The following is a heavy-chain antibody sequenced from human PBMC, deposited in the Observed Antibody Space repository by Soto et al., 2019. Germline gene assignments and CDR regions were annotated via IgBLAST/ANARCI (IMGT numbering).Heavy chain of an antibody. CDR3: ARVNYLNWFDP. Sequence: ASVKVSCKASGYTFTGYYMHWVRQAPGQGLEWMGWMDPNSGNTGYAQKFQGRVTMTRNTSISTAYMELSSLRSEDTAVYYCARVNYLNWFDPWGQGTLVTVSS. J-gene: IGHJ5*02. V-gene: IGHV1-8*02. CDR1: GYTFTGYY. CDR2: MDPNSGNT. D-gene: IGHD3-10*01.